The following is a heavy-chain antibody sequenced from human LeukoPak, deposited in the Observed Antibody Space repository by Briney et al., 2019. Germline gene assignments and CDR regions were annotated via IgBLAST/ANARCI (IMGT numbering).Heavy chain of an antibody. V-gene: IGHV4-30-4*01. D-gene: IGHD3-10*01. CDR3: ARAPIVRGVLDF. CDR2: ISYSGST. CDR1: GGSINSGDYY. J-gene: IGHJ4*02. Sequence: SETLSLTCTVSGGSINSGDYYWSWIRQPPGKGLEWIGYISYSGSTYYNPSLKSRVTISVDTSKNQFSLNLSSVTAADTAVYYCARAPIVRGVLDFWGQGTLVTVSS.